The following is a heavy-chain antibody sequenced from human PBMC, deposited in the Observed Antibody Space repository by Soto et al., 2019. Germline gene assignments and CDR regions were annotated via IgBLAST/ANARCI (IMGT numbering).Heavy chain of an antibody. Sequence: NPGGSLRLSCAASGFTFSNAWMNWVRQAPGKGLEWVGRIKSKTDGGTKIYYADSVKGRFTITRDNAKNSLYLEMNSLRDEDTAVYYCASHYDMWSGYLSPVDYWGQGTLVTVSS. CDR1: GFTFSNAW. D-gene: IGHD3-3*01. V-gene: IGHV3-15*07. CDR3: ASHYDMWSGYLSPVDY. J-gene: IGHJ4*02. CDR2: IKSKTDGGTKI.